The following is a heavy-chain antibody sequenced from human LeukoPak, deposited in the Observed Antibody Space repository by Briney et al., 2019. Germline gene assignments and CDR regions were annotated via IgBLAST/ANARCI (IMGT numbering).Heavy chain of an antibody. CDR2: INTNTGNP. D-gene: IGHD2-15*01. Sequence: GASVTVSCKASGYTFTSYAMNWVRQAPGQGLEWMGWINTNTGNPTYAQGFTGRFVFSLDTSVSTAYLQISSLKAEDTAVYYCARSASSGSNAEYFQHWGQGTLVTVSS. CDR3: ARSASSGSNAEYFQH. CDR1: GYTFTSYA. V-gene: IGHV7-4-1*02. J-gene: IGHJ1*01.